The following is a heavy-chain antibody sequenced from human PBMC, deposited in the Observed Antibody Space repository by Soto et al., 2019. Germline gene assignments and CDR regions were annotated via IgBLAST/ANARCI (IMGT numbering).Heavy chain of an antibody. V-gene: IGHV3-53*01. Sequence: GGSLRLSCAAAGFTVSSNYMTWVRQAPGKGLEWVSVIYSGGTIYYVDSVKGRFTISRDNSKNTLYVQMNSLRVEDTAVYYCARGFNRLDYWGQGTLVTVSS. D-gene: IGHD5-12*01. CDR3: ARGFNRLDY. CDR2: IYSGGTI. J-gene: IGHJ4*02. CDR1: GFTVSSNY.